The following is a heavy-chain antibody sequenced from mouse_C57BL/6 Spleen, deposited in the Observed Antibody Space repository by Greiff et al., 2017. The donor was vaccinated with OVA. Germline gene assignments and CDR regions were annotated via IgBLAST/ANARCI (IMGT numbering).Heavy chain of an antibody. D-gene: IGHD1-1*01. J-gene: IGHJ2*01. Sequence: EVKLVESVAELVRPGASVKLSCTASGFNIKNTYMHWVKQRPEQGLEWIGRIDPANGNTKYAPKFQGKATITADTSSNTAYLQLSSLTSEDTAIYYCARSGYYYGSSYDFDYWGQGTTLTVSS. CDR1: GFNIKNTY. V-gene: IGHV14-3*01. CDR3: ARSGYYYGSSYDFDY. CDR2: IDPANGNT.